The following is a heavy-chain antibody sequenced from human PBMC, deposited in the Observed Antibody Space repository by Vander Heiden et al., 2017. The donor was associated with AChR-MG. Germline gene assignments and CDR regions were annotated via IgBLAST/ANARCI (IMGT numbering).Heavy chain of an antibody. V-gene: IGHV1-69*06. Sequence: QVQLVQSGAEVKKPGSSVKVSCKASVGTFSSYAISWVRQAPGQGLEWMGAIIPISGTANYAQKFQGRVTITADKATSTAYMELSSLRSEDTPVYYCARVLGEQQLVSNPYFGYWGQGTLVTVSS. CDR3: ARVLGEQQLVSNPYFGY. CDR1: VGTFSSYA. D-gene: IGHD6-13*01. J-gene: IGHJ4*02. CDR2: IIPISGTA.